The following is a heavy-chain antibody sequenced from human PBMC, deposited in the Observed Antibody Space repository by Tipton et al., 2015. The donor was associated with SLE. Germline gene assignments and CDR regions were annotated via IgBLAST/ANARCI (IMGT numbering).Heavy chain of an antibody. V-gene: IGHV4-34*01. CDR1: GGSFSGYY. Sequence: TLSLTCAVYGGSFSGYYWSWIRQPPGKGLEWIGEINHSGSTNYNPSLKSRVTMSVDTSKNQFSLKLSSVTAADTAVYYCARQGAVAGFDYWGQGTLVTVSS. CDR2: INHSGST. D-gene: IGHD6-19*01. J-gene: IGHJ4*02. CDR3: ARQGAVAGFDY.